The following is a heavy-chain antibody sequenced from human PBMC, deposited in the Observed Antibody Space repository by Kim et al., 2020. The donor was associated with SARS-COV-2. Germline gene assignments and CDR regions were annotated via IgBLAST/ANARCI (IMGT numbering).Heavy chain of an antibody. J-gene: IGHJ6*02. V-gene: IGHV3-23*01. CDR2: ISGSGVNT. D-gene: IGHD6-19*01. CDR3: AKSGGDSSGCFTYFYYGVDV. Sequence: GGSLRLSCAASGFSFYNYAMNWVRQTPGKGLECVSTISGSGVNTHYADSVKGRFTISRDNSKATLYLQMNSLRVEDTAVYYCAKSGGDSSGCFTYFYYGVDVWGQGTTVTVSS. CDR1: GFSFYNYA.